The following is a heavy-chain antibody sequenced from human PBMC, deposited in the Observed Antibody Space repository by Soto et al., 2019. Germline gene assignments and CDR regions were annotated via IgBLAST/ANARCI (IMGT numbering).Heavy chain of an antibody. CDR3: ARGGGTILAPLP. CDR2: ISAYNGNT. D-gene: IGHD3-3*01. CDR1: GYTFSSYG. Sequence: VSCKSYGYTFSSYGISWVRQAPGQGLEWMGWISAYNGNTNYSEKLQGRVTMTTDTSTRTAYMDLRSLRSDDTALHYCARGGGTILAPLPSGQGTLVTVPS. J-gene: IGHJ5*02. V-gene: IGHV1-18*01.